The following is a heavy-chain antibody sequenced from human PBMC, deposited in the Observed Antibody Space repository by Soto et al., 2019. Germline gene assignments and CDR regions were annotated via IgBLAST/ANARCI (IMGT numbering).Heavy chain of an antibody. CDR1: GGSISSSNW. CDR3: ARGEVPTYSSIAARPKNYYYYHGMDV. Sequence: SETLSLTCAVSGGSISSSNWWSWVRQPPGKGLEWIGEIYHSGSTNYNPSLKSRVTISVDKSKNQFSLKLSSVTAADTAVYYCARGEVPTYSSIAARPKNYYYYHGMDVWGQGTTVTVSS. CDR2: IYHSGST. J-gene: IGHJ6*02. D-gene: IGHD6-6*01. V-gene: IGHV4-4*02.